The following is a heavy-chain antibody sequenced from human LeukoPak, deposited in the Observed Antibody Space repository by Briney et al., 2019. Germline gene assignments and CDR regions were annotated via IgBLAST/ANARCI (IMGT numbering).Heavy chain of an antibody. CDR3: ARGWDDGSGSYYLDY. V-gene: IGHV4-4*02. CDR2: IYHSGNT. J-gene: IGHJ4*02. D-gene: IGHD3-10*01. CDR1: GGSISSSNW. Sequence: SETLSLTCTVSGGSISSSNWWSWVRQPPGKGLEWIGEIYHSGNTNYNASLKTRVTISVDKSKNQFSLKLSSVTTADTAVYYCARGWDDGSGSYYLDYWGQGTLVTVSS.